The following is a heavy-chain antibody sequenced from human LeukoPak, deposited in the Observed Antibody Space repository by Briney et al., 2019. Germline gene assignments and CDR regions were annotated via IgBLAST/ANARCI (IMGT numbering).Heavy chain of an antibody. Sequence: PSETLSLTCSVSGYSISSGYYWGWIRQPPGKGLEWVGYIYYSGSTNYNPSLKSRVTISVDTSKNQFSLKLSSVTAADTAVYYCARHYGYYYYYGMDVWGQGTTVTVSS. D-gene: IGHD3-16*01. V-gene: IGHV4-38-2*01. CDR2: IYYSGST. J-gene: IGHJ6*02. CDR1: GYSISSGYY. CDR3: ARHYGYYYYYGMDV.